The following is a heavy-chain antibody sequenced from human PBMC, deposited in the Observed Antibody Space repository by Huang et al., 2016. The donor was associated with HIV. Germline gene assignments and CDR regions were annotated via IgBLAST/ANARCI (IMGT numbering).Heavy chain of an antibody. V-gene: IGHV1-8*01. Sequence: QVQLVQSGAEVKKPGASVKVSCKASGYTFTSYDINWVRQATGQGLEWMGWMNPNSGNTGYAHKFQGRVTMTRNTSISTAYMELSSLRSEDTAVYYCARWYSSSWYWTAYYYYYGMDVWGQGTTVTVSS. CDR2: MNPNSGNT. D-gene: IGHD6-13*01. CDR3: ARWYSSSWYWTAYYYYYGMDV. CDR1: GYTFTSYD. J-gene: IGHJ6*02.